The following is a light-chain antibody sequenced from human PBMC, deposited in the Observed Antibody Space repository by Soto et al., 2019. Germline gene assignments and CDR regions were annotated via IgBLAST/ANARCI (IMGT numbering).Light chain of an antibody. J-gene: IGKJ1*01. CDR1: QGISDT. CDR2: GAS. V-gene: IGKV3-15*01. CDR3: KQYYNWPWT. Sequence: EIVWTQSPATPSSFPGDRDTVSCRARQGISDTLAWYQQKPGQAPRLLIHGASTRAPGYPARFRGSGAGTDFNITISSLQSEDFAVYYCKQYYNWPWTFGQGLKL.